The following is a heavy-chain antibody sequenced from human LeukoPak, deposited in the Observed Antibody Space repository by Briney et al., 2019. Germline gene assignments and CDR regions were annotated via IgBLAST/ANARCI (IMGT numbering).Heavy chain of an antibody. CDR3: AKDWAGSGSYPYFDY. CDR2: IWYDGSNK. CDR1: GFTFSSYG. J-gene: IGHJ4*02. V-gene: IGHV3-33*06. Sequence: GRSLRLSCAASGFTFSSYGMHWVRQAPGKGLEWVAVIWYDGSNKYYADSVKGRFTISRDNSKNTLYLQMNSLRAEDTAVYYCAKDWAGSGSYPYFDYWGQGTLVTVSS. D-gene: IGHD1-26*01.